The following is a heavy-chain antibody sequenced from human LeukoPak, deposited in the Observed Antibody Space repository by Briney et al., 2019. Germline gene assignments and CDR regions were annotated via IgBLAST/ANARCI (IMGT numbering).Heavy chain of an antibody. J-gene: IGHJ5*02. Sequence: GGSLRLSCAASGFTFSSYWMSWVRLAPGKGLEWVANIKQDGSEKYYVDSVKGRFTISRDNAKNSLYPQMNSLRAEDTAVYYCASEPYGDYHHMGPTPFDPWGQGTLVTVSS. CDR2: IKQDGSEK. V-gene: IGHV3-7*01. CDR1: GFTFSSYW. CDR3: ASEPYGDYHHMGPTPFDP. D-gene: IGHD4-17*01.